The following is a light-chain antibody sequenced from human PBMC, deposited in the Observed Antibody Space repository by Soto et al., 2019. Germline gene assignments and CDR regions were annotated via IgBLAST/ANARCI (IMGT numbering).Light chain of an antibody. V-gene: IGKV3-15*01. CDR3: QQYKNWPPLT. J-gene: IGKJ4*01. CDR1: QSVSSN. CDR2: GAS. Sequence: EIVMTQSPATLSVSPGERATLSCWASQSVSSNLAWYQQKPGQAPRLLIYGASTRATGIPARFSGSGSGTEFTLTISSLQSEDFAVYYCQQYKNWPPLTFGGGTKVEIK.